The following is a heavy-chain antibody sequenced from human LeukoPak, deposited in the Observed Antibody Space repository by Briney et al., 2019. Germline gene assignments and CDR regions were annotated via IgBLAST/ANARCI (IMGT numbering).Heavy chain of an antibody. J-gene: IGHJ4*02. CDR2: IHPSGML. D-gene: IGHD3-22*01. Sequence: SSQTLSVTCTVSGASFNSDDQYWNWIRQSPGKGLEWIGSIHPSGMLYNNPSLESRVTMSRDTSKNQFSLNLNSVTAADTAVHFCSRGLDSRKLGYWGQGILVTVSS. CDR1: GASFNSDDQY. V-gene: IGHV4-31*03. CDR3: SRGLDSRKLGY.